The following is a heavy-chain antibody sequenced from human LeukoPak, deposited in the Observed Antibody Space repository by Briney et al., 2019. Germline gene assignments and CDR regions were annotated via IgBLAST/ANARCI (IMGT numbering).Heavy chain of an antibody. D-gene: IGHD7-27*01. CDR2: IYTSGNT. J-gene: IGHJ3*02. CDR1: GDSISSGNYY. Sequence: TLSLACTVSGDSISSGNYYWTWIRQPAGKGLEWIGRIYTSGNTNYNPSLKSQVTISMDTSKNQFSLNLNSVTAADTAVYYCARDRAGDSFDIWGQGTMVTVSS. CDR3: ARDRAGDSFDI. V-gene: IGHV4-61*02.